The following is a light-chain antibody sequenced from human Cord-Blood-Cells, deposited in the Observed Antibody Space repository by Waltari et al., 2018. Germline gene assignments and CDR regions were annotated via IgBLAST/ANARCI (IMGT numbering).Light chain of an antibody. V-gene: IGKV1-8*01. CDR1: QGISLY. J-gene: IGKJ2*01. Sequence: AIRMTQSPSSFASATGDRGTLTCRASQGISLYLAWYQQKPGTAPKLLIYAASTLQSGVPSRFSGSGSGTDFTLTIRCLQSEDFATYYCQQYYSYPYTFGQGTKLEIK. CDR2: AAS. CDR3: QQYYSYPYT.